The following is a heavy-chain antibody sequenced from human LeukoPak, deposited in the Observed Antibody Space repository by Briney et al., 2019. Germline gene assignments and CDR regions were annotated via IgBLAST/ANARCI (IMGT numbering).Heavy chain of an antibody. Sequence: ASVKVSCKVSGYTLTELSMHWVRQAPGKGLEWMGGFDPEDGETIYAQKFQGRVTMTEDTSTDTAYMELSSLRSEDTAVYYCATTVIRERATERTDFDYWGQGTLVTVSS. CDR3: ATTVIRERATERTDFDY. CDR1: GYTLTELS. J-gene: IGHJ4*02. V-gene: IGHV1-24*01. CDR2: FDPEDGET. D-gene: IGHD1-1*01.